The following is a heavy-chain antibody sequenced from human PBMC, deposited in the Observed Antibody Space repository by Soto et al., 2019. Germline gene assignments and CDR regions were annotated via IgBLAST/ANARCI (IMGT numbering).Heavy chain of an antibody. V-gene: IGHV1-69*06. Sequence: GASVKVSCKASGGTFSSYSFSWVRQAPGQGLEWMGGITPIFGTVHYAQNFRGRVTITADKSTSIVHMELSSLRSEDTAVFYCAREGVTREGRGVFFSWGQGTLVTVSS. CDR1: GGTFSSYS. CDR2: ITPIFGTV. J-gene: IGHJ5*02. D-gene: IGHD3-16*01. CDR3: AREGVTREGRGVFFS.